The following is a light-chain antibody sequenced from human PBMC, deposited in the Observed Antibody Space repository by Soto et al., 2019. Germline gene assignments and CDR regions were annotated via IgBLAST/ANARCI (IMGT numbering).Light chain of an antibody. J-gene: IGKJ3*01. CDR3: QKYNSAPRT. V-gene: IGKV1-27*01. CDR1: QGISHY. Sequence: DIQMTPSPSSLSASVGDRVTITCRASQGISHYLAWYQQKPGKVPKLLIYAASTLQSGVPSRFSGSGSGTDFTLTISSLQPEDVATYYCQKYNSAPRTFGPGTKVDIK. CDR2: AAS.